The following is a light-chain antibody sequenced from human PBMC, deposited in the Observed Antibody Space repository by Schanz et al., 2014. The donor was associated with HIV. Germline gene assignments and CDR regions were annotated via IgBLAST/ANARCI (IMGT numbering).Light chain of an antibody. J-gene: IGLJ2*01. CDR2: EVT. CDR1: SSDVGSYNL. Sequence: QSVLTQPASVSGSPGQSITISCNGTSSDVGSYNLVSWYQHHPGKAPKLRIYEVTKRPSGVPDRFSGSKSGNTASLTISGLQAEDEADYYCCSYAGSNNLVFGGGTKLTVL. V-gene: IGLV2-23*02. CDR3: CSYAGSNNLV.